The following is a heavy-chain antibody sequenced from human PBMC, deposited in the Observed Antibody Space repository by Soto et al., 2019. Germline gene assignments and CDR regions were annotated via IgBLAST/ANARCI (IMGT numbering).Heavy chain of an antibody. Sequence: GGSLRLSCAGSGFTFSNYGLHWVRQAPGKGPEWVAAISYDGSNEYYADSVKGRFTISRDKSKNMLYLQMDRLRPEDTAVYYCAKDGAPRYCTRSSCHPAGAYWGQGTLVTVSS. CDR3: AKDGAPRYCTRSSCHPAGAY. V-gene: IGHV3-30*18. D-gene: IGHD2-15*01. CDR2: ISYDGSNE. J-gene: IGHJ4*02. CDR1: GFTFSNYG.